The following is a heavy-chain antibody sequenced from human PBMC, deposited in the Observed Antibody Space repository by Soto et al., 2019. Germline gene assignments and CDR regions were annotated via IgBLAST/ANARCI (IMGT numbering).Heavy chain of an antibody. J-gene: IGHJ5*02. Sequence: GGSLRLSCAASGFTFSSYAMSWVRQAPGKGLEWVSAISGSGGSTYYADSVKGRFTISRDNSKNTLYLQMNSLRAEDTAVYYCAKDLRYCSGGSCYSLPWGQGTLVTVSS. D-gene: IGHD2-15*01. CDR1: GFTFSSYA. CDR2: ISGSGGST. CDR3: AKDLRYCSGGSCYSLP. V-gene: IGHV3-23*01.